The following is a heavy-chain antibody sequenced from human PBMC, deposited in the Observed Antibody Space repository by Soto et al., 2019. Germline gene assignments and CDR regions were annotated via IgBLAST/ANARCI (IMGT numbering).Heavy chain of an antibody. D-gene: IGHD3-22*01. Sequence: GGSLRLSCAASGCTFISYAMSWVRQAPGKGLEWVSAISGSGGSTYYADSVKGRFTISRDNSKNTLYLQMNSLRAEDTAVYYCAKEGRDSSGYYPFDYWGQGTLVTVSS. CDR2: ISGSGGST. CDR1: GCTFISYA. CDR3: AKEGRDSSGYYPFDY. J-gene: IGHJ4*02. V-gene: IGHV3-23*01.